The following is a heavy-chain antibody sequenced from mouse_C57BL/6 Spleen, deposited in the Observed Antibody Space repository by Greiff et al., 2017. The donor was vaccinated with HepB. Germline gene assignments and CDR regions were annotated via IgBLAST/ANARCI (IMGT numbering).Heavy chain of an antibody. CDR3: ARGDYGDGGFAD. CDR2: IYPGDGDT. D-gene: IGHD2-13*01. J-gene: IGHJ3*01. CDR1: GYAFSSYW. V-gene: IGHV1-80*01. Sequence: QVQLQQSGAELVKPGASVKISCKASGYAFSSYWMNWVKQRPGKGLEWIGQIYPGDGDTNYKGKFKGKATLTADKSSSTAYMQLISLTSEDSAVYFCARGDYGDGGFADWGQGTLVTVSA.